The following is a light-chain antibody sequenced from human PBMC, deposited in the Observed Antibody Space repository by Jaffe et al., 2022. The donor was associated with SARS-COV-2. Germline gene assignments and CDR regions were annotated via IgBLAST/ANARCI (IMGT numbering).Light chain of an antibody. J-gene: IGKJ2*01. Sequence: EIVLTQSPDTLSSSPGGRATLFCMASQSISTNLAWYQQKPGQAPRLLIYDASNRAAGIPARFRGSGSGTDFTLTITSLEPEDFAVYYCQQRSNWPPYTFGQGTKLEIK. V-gene: IGKV3-11*01. CDR2: DAS. CDR1: QSISTN. CDR3: QQRSNWPPYT.